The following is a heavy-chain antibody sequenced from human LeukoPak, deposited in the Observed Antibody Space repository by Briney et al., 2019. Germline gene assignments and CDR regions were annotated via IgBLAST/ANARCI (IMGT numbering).Heavy chain of an antibody. D-gene: IGHD3-22*01. V-gene: IGHV3-30*02. CDR2: IRYDGSNK. Sequence: GGSLRLSCAASGFTFSSYGMHWVRQAPGKGLEWVAFIRYDGSNKYYADSVKGRFTISRDNSKNTLYLQMNSLRAEDTAVYYCAKDGRRGVLYYYDSSGSLPVCYMDVWGKGTTVTVSS. CDR1: GFTFSSYG. J-gene: IGHJ6*03. CDR3: AKDGRRGVLYYYDSSGSLPVCYMDV.